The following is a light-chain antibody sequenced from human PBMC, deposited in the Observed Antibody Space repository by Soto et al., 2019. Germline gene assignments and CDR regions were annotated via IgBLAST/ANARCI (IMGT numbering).Light chain of an antibody. V-gene: IGKV3-15*01. J-gene: IGKJ4*01. Sequence: EKVMTQSPATLSVSPGERATLSCRASANVKTRLAWYQQKSGQAPRLLIYDAFTRATGIPARFSGSASGTEFTLTISSLQSEDSAVYYCQQYDDWPLTFGGGTKVEIK. CDR2: DAF. CDR1: ANVKTR. CDR3: QQYDDWPLT.